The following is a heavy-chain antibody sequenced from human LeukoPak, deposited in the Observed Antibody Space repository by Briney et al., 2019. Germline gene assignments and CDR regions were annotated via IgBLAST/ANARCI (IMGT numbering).Heavy chain of an antibody. V-gene: IGHV3-21*01. Sequence: KAGGSLRLSCAASGFTFSSYAMHWVRQAPGKGLEWVSSISSSSSYIYYADSVKGRFTISRDNAKNSLYLQMNSLRAEDTAVYYCARGLVVVPAAMSDYWGQGTLVTVSS. CDR1: GFTFSSYA. J-gene: IGHJ4*02. D-gene: IGHD2-2*01. CDR2: ISSSSSYI. CDR3: ARGLVVVPAAMSDY.